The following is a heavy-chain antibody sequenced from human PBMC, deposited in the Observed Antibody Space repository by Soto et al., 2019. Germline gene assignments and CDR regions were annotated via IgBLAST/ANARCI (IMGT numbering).Heavy chain of an antibody. J-gene: IGHJ4*02. D-gene: IGHD4-17*01. Sequence: QVQLVRSGAEVKKPGASVKVSCKASGYTFTSYGISWVRQAPGQGLEWMGWISAYNGNTNYAQKLQGRVTMTTDTSTSTAYIELRSLRSDDTAVSYSARRTTVETGNYWGQGTLVTVSS. CDR1: GYTFTSYG. CDR2: ISAYNGNT. V-gene: IGHV1-18*01. CDR3: ARRTTVETGNY.